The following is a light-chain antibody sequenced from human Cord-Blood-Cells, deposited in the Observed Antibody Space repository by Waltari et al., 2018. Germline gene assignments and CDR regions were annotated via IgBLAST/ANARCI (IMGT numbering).Light chain of an antibody. V-gene: IGKV1-39*01. CDR1: QTLSSY. CDR3: QQSYSTPPT. Sequence: DIQMTQAPSSLSASVGYRVTITCRASQTLSSYLNWYQQKPGKAPKLLIYAASSLQSGVQSRFSGSGSGTDFTLTISSLQPEDFATYYCQQSYSTPPTFGQGTKLEIK. CDR2: AAS. J-gene: IGKJ2*01.